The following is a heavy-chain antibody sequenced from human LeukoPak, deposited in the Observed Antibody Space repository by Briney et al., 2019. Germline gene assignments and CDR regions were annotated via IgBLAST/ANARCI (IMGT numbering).Heavy chain of an antibody. CDR1: GGTFSSYA. V-gene: IGHV3-23*01. D-gene: IGHD3-9*01. J-gene: IGHJ4*02. CDR3: AKDYDILTGSEY. Sequence: PGGSLRLSCAASGGTFSSYAMSWVRQAPGKGLEWVSAISGSSGSTYYADSVKGRSNIYRDNSKNTLYLQMNSLRAEDTAVYYCAKDYDILTGSEYWGQGTLVTVSS. CDR2: ISGSSGST.